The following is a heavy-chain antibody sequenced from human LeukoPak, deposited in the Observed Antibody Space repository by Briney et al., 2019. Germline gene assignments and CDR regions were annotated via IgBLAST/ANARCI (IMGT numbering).Heavy chain of an antibody. V-gene: IGHV4-31*02. D-gene: IGHD3-10*01. CDR2: IYYSGST. CDR3: ARVGSYYGSGIYLDY. J-gene: IGHJ4*02. CDR1: GFTFSTCW. Sequence: LRLSCAASGFTFSTCWMSWVRQAPGKGLEWIGSIYYSGSTYYNPSLKSRVTISVDTSKNQFSLKLSSVTAADTAVYYCARVGSYYGSGIYLDYWGQGTLVTVSS.